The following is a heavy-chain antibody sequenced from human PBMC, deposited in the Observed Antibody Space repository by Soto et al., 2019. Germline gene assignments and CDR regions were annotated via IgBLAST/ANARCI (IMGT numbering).Heavy chain of an antibody. D-gene: IGHD1-1*01. J-gene: IGHJ4*02. Sequence: EVQLVETGGGLIQPGGSLRLSCAASGFTVSSNYMSWVRQAPGKGLEWVSVIYSGGSTYYADSVKGRFTISRDNSKNTLYLQMNSLRAEDTAVYYCARELEPYYFDYWGQGTLVTVSS. CDR3: ARELEPYYFDY. V-gene: IGHV3-53*02. CDR1: GFTVSSNY. CDR2: IYSGGST.